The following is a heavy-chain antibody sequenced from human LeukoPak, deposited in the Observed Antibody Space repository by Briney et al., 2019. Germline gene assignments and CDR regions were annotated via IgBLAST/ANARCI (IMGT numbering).Heavy chain of an antibody. J-gene: IGHJ6*02. CDR3: AREKDILTGSSMDV. CDR1: GFTVSSSY. CDR2: IYSGGSI. Sequence: PGGSLRLSCAASGFTVSSSYMNWVRQAPGKGLEWVSSIYSGGSIYYADSVKGRFTISRDNSKNTLYLQMNSLRAEDTAAYYCAREKDILTGSSMDVWGQGTTVTVS. V-gene: IGHV3-53*01. D-gene: IGHD3-9*01.